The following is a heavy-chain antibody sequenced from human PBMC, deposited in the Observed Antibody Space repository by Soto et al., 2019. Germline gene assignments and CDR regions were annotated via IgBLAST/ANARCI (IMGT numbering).Heavy chain of an antibody. CDR2: ISGSGGST. D-gene: IGHD2-2*01. CDR1: GFTFSNAW. V-gene: IGHV3-23*01. Sequence: PGGSQRLSCAASGFTFSNAWVSWVRQAPGKGLEWVSAISGSGGSTYYADSVKGRFTISRDNSKNTLYLQMNSLRAEDTAVYYCAKWGARGPVVPAAMPAVYWGQGTLVTVSS. CDR3: AKWGARGPVVPAAMPAVY. J-gene: IGHJ4*02.